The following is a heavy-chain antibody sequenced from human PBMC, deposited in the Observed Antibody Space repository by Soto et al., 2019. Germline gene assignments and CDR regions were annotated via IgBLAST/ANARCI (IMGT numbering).Heavy chain of an antibody. J-gene: IGHJ6*03. CDR2: IIDSSNI. V-gene: IGHV4-34*01. Sequence: QVQLQQLGAVLFKPSETLSLTCAVYGGSFSCYQWSWIRQTPGKGCEWVGEIIDSSNINYNLCLKSRVTILLDTPKKQLSLKLSSVTAADSAVYYCARGVILWFGELSRRGGYHYYMDVWGKGTTVTVSS. CDR3: ARGVILWFGELSRRGGYHYYMDV. CDR1: GGSFSCYQ. D-gene: IGHD3-10*01.